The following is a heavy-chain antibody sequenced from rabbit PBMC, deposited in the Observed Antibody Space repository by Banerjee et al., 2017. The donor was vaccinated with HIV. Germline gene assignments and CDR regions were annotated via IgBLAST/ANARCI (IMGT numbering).Heavy chain of an antibody. D-gene: IGHD2-1*01. J-gene: IGHJ4*01. Sequence: HSLEESGGDLVKPGASLTLTCTASGFSFSSSYYMCWVRQAPGKGLECIACIYADSIGSTYYASWAKGRFTISKTSSTTVTLQMTTLTAADTATYFCARGSATMTMVIIGFYLSLWGPGTLVTVS. CDR2: IYADSIGST. V-gene: IGHV1S40*01. CDR1: GFSFSSSYY. CDR3: ARGSATMTMVIIGFYLSL.